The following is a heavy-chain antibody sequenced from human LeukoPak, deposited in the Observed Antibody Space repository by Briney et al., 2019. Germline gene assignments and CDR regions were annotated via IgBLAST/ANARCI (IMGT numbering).Heavy chain of an antibody. CDR2: IYPGDSDT. J-gene: IGHJ3*02. V-gene: IGHV5-51*01. D-gene: IGHD3-3*01. CDR1: GYSFTSYW. CDR3: ARPPDFWSGQNAFDI. Sequence: GESLKISCKCSGYSFTSYWIGWVRQMPGKGLEWMGIIYPGDSDTRYSPSFQGQVTISADKSISTAYLQWSSLKASDTAMYYCARPPDFWSGQNAFDIWGQGTMVTVSS.